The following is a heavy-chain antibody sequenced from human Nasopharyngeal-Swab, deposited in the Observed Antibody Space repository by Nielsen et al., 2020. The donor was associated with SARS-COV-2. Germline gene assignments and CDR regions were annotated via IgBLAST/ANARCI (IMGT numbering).Heavy chain of an antibody. Sequence: GESLKISCAASGFTFSSYSMNWVRQAPGKGLEWVSSISSSSSYIYYADSVKGRFTISRDNAKNSLYLQMNSLRAEDTAVYYCARGKYCSSTSCYARGYYYYYGMDVWGQGTTVTVSS. V-gene: IGHV3-21*01. CDR2: ISSSSSYI. CDR3: ARGKYCSSTSCYARGYYYYYGMDV. J-gene: IGHJ6*02. CDR1: GFTFSSYS. D-gene: IGHD2-2*01.